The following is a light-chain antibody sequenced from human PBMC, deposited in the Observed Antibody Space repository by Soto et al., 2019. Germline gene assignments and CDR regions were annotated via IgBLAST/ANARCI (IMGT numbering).Light chain of an antibody. CDR3: CSYAGSNILI. V-gene: IGLV2-11*01. Sequence: QSALTQPRSVSGSPGQSVTISCTGTSSDVGGYNYVSWYQQHPGTAPKLIISDVSKRPSGVPDRFSGSKSGNTASLTISGLQADDEADYYCCSYAGSNILIFGGGTKLTVL. CDR2: DVS. CDR1: SSDVGGYNY. J-gene: IGLJ2*01.